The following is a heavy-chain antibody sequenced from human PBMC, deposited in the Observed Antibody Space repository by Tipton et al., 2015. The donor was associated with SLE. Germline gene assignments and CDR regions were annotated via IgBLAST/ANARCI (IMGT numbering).Heavy chain of an antibody. CDR3: ARGYCSGGTCSLPLYF. D-gene: IGHD2-15*01. J-gene: IGHJ4*02. CDR2: MYYSGSA. Sequence: TLSLTCTVSGASISSHYWSWIRQPPGKGLEWIGYMYYSGSAHYNPSLRNRVTMSLDTSKNQFSLKLSSVTAADTAVYYCARGYCSGGTCSLPLYFWGQGTLVTVSS. V-gene: IGHV4-59*11. CDR1: GASISSHY.